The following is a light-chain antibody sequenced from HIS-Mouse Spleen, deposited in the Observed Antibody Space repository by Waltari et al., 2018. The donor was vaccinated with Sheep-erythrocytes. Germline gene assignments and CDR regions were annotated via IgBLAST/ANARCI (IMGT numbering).Light chain of an antibody. CDR2: DAS. J-gene: IGKJ2*01. CDR1: LSVRSY. Sequence: EIVLTQSPATLSLSPGERATLSGRASLSVRSYLAWYQQKPGQGPRLLIYDASNRATGIPARFSGSGSVTDFTLTISSLEPEDFAVYYCQQRSNWYTFGQGTKLEIK. V-gene: IGKV3-11*01. CDR3: QQRSNWYT.